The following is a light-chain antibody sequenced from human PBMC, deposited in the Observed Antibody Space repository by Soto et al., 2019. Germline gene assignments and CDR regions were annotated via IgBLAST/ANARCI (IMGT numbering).Light chain of an antibody. Sequence: QSVLPQPPSASGTPGQRVTISCSGSSSNIGSNTVNWYQQLPGTAPKLFIYSNNQRPSGVPDRCSGSKSGTSASLAISGLQSEDEADYYCAAWDDSLNAVVFGGGTKVTVL. CDR3: AAWDDSLNAVV. J-gene: IGLJ2*01. CDR2: SNN. CDR1: SSNIGSNT. V-gene: IGLV1-44*01.